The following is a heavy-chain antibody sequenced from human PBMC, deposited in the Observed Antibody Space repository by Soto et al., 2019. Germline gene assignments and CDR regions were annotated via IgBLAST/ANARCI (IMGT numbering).Heavy chain of an antibody. D-gene: IGHD3-10*01. CDR3: ARGRAYYYGSGSYYNRHFDY. CDR1: GGSFSGYY. V-gene: IGHV4-34*01. CDR2: INHSGST. Sequence: QVQLQQWGAGLLKPSETLSLTCAVYGGSFSGYYWSWIRQPPGKGLEWIGEINHSGSTNYNPSLNRRVPISVDTSKHQFSLKLSSVTAADTAVYYCARGRAYYYGSGSYYNRHFDYWGQGTLVTVSS. J-gene: IGHJ4*02.